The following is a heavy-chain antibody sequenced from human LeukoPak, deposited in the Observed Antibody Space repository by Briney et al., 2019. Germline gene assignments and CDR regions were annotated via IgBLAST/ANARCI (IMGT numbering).Heavy chain of an antibody. CDR2: IYPGDSDT. Sequence: GASLQIPFQSSGYSFVSYWIAWVRQVPGKGLEWMRIIYPGDSDTIYSPSYQGQVTISADKSISTAYLQWSSLKASDTAMYYCARRIWGSYHFDYWGQGTLVTVSS. J-gene: IGHJ4*02. CDR1: GYSFVSYW. CDR3: ARRIWGSYHFDY. V-gene: IGHV5-51*01. D-gene: IGHD3-16*01.